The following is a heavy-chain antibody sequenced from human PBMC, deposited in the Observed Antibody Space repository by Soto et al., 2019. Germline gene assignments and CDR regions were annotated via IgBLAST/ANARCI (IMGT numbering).Heavy chain of an antibody. V-gene: IGHV3-20*04. D-gene: IGHD3-22*01. CDR3: ARATQSYYDTSGYYSYVH. J-gene: IGHJ4*02. CDR1: GFTFDEYA. Sequence: PGESLKISCAGSGFTFDEYALTWVRQAPGKWLEWVAGINWNGGSKGYADSVKGRFTISRDNAKSSLYLQMNNLRAEDTAFYFCARATQSYYDTSGYYSYVHWGQGAQVTVSS. CDR2: INWNGGSK.